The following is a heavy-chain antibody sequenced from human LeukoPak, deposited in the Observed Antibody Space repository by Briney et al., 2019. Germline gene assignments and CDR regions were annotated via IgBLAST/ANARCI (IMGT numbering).Heavy chain of an antibody. CDR3: AKLRLGQWLPPSPYFDY. Sequence: PGGSLRLSCAASGFTFSTYAMNWVRQAPGKGLEWVSAISGSGGSTYYADSVKGRFTISRDNSKNTLYLQMNSLRAEDTAVYYCAKLRLGQWLPPSPYFDYWGQGTLVTVSS. D-gene: IGHD6-19*01. CDR1: GFTFSTYA. V-gene: IGHV3-23*01. J-gene: IGHJ4*02. CDR2: ISGSGGST.